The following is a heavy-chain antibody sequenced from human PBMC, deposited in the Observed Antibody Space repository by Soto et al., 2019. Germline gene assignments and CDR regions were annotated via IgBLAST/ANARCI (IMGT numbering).Heavy chain of an antibody. J-gene: IGHJ6*03. CDR3: ARRGYGSRWPNVYMDV. Sequence: GGSPRLSCAAPGFTFSKYEMHWVRQAPGKGLEYVSGISNNGAHTDYAKSVKGRFTISRDNSENTLYLQMGSLRAEDMALYYCARRGYGSRWPNVYMDVWGKGTTVTVSS. D-gene: IGHD6-13*01. V-gene: IGHV3-64*01. CDR2: ISNNGAHT. CDR1: GFTFSKYE.